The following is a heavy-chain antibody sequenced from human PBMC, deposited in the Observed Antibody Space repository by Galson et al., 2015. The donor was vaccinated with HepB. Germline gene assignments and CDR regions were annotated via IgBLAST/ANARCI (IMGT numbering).Heavy chain of an antibody. V-gene: IGHV1-18*01. CDR1: GYIFTSSG. Sequence: SVKVSCKASGYIFTSSGISWVRQAPGKGLEWMGWIYGFNGNTNYAQRLQGRVTMTTDTSTTTAYMELRRLTSDDTAVYYCARGGWYANAFDIGGQGTMVTVSS. CDR3: ARGGWYANAFDI. D-gene: IGHD6-19*01. CDR2: IYGFNGNT. J-gene: IGHJ3*02.